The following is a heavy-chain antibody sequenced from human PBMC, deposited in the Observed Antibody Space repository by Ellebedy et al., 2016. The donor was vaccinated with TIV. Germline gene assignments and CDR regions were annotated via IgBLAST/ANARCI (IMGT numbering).Heavy chain of an antibody. CDR3: AKDTSGGGSNFDY. CDR2: INPNSGGT. D-gene: IGHD1-26*01. Sequence: ASVKVSXKASRYTFTGYYMHWVRQAPGQGLEWMGWINPNSGGTNYAQKFQGRVTMTRDTSISTAYMELSSLRAEDTAVYYCAKDTSGGGSNFDYWGQGTLVTVSS. V-gene: IGHV1-2*02. J-gene: IGHJ4*02. CDR1: RYTFTGYY.